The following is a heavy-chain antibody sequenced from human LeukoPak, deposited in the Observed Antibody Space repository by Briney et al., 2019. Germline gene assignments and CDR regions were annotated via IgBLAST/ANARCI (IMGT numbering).Heavy chain of an antibody. CDR2: IYYSGST. CDR3: ARQSIAANPAGWFDP. Sequence: PSETLSLTCTVSGGSISSSSYYWGWIRQPPGKGLEWIGSIYYSGSTYYNPSLKSRVTISVDTSKNQFSLKLSSVTAADTAVYYCARQSIAANPAGWFDPWGQGTLVTVSS. J-gene: IGHJ5*02. V-gene: IGHV4-39*01. D-gene: IGHD5-12*01. CDR1: GGSISSSSYY.